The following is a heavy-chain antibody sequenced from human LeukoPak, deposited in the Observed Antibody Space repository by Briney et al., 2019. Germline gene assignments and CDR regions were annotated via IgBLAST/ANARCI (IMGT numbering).Heavy chain of an antibody. CDR1: GGSISSGSYY. D-gene: IGHD5-12*01. J-gene: IGHJ4*02. CDR3: ASAHSGYDKAPFDY. Sequence: SQNLSLTCTVSGGSISSGSYYWRWVRQPAGKGLEWIGRIYTSGSTNYNPSLKSRVTMSVDTSKTQFSLKLSSVTAADTAVYYCASAHSGYDKAPFDYWGQGTLVTVSS. V-gene: IGHV4-61*02. CDR2: IYTSGST.